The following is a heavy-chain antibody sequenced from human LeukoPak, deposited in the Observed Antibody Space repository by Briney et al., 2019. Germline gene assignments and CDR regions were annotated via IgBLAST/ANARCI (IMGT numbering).Heavy chain of an antibody. J-gene: IGHJ6*02. V-gene: IGHV3-11*01. CDR1: GFTFSDYY. CDR2: ISSSGSTI. D-gene: IGHD3-22*01. CDR3: ARDRGYYDTSGYHPYYYYGMDV. Sequence: GGSLGLSCAASGFTFSDYYMTWIRQAPGKGLEWVSYISSSGSTIYYADSVKGRFTISRDNAKNSLYLQMNSLRAEDTAVYYCARDRGYYDTSGYHPYYYYGMDVWGQGTTVTVSS.